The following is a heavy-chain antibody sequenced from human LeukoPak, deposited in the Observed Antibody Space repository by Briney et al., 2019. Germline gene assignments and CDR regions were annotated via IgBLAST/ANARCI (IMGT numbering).Heavy chain of an antibody. CDR1: GLIFSRFD. V-gene: IGHV3-48*03. CDR2: ISSSGSTT. Sequence: PGGSLRPSCAASGLIFSRFDMKWVRRAPGKGLEWVSYISSSGSTTYYADSVKGRFTISRDDAKNSLYLQMSSLRPEDTAVYYCARYNNGFYYFDYWGQGTLVTVSS. D-gene: IGHD6-19*01. J-gene: IGHJ4*02. CDR3: ARYNNGFYYFDY.